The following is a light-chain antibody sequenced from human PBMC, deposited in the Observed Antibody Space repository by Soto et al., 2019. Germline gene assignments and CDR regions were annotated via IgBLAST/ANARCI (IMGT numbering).Light chain of an antibody. V-gene: IGKV3-15*01. CDR1: QSVSSN. J-gene: IGKJ2*01. Sequence: EIEMTQSPATLSVSPGERATISCRASQSVSSNLAWYQQKPGQAPRLLIYGASTRATGIPARFSGSGSGTEFTLTISSLQSEDFAVYYCQQYNNGPPGNTFGQGTKLEIK. CDR2: GAS. CDR3: QQYNNGPPGNT.